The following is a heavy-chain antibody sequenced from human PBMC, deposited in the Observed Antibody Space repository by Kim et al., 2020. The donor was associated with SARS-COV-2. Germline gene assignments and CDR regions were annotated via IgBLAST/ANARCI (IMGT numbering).Heavy chain of an antibody. Sequence: GESLKISCKGSGYSFTSYWIGWVRQMPGKGLEWMGIIYPGDSDTRYSPSFQGQVTISADKSISTAYLQWSSLKASDTAMYYCARHAHYGSGSPLRYYGMDVWGQGTTVTVSS. CDR1: GYSFTSYW. CDR3: ARHAHYGSGSPLRYYGMDV. J-gene: IGHJ6*02. V-gene: IGHV5-51*01. D-gene: IGHD3-10*01. CDR2: IYPGDSDT.